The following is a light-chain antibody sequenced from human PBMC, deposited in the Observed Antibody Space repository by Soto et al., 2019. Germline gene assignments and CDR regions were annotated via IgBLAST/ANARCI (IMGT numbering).Light chain of an antibody. CDR1: QSVSRNY. CDR3: QQFSSYTLS. Sequence: EIVLTQSPGTLSLSPGGRATLSCRASQSVSRNYVAWYQQKPGQAPRLLIYDASSRATGIPDRFSGGGSGTDFTLTISRLEPEDFAVYYCQQFSSYTLSFGGGTKVDIK. CDR2: DAS. J-gene: IGKJ4*01. V-gene: IGKV3-20*01.